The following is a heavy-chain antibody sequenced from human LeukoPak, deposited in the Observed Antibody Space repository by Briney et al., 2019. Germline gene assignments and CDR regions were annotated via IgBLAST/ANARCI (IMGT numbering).Heavy chain of an antibody. CDR1: GGSISSYY. J-gene: IGHJ6*03. CDR3: AGDTRYGYTDYYYYMDV. D-gene: IGHD5-24*01. V-gene: IGHV4-4*07. CDR2: IYTSGST. Sequence: SETLSLTCTVSGGSISSYYWSWIRQPAGKGLEWIGRIYTSGSTNYNPSLKSRVTMSVDTSKNQFSLKLSSVTAADTAVYYCAGDTRYGYTDYYYYMDVWGKGTTVTISS.